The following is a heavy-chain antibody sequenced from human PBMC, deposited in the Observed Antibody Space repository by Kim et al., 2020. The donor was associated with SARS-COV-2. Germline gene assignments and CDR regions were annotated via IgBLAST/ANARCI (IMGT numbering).Heavy chain of an antibody. Sequence: ASVKVSCKASGYTFTSYAMHWVRQAPGQRLEWMGWINAGNGNTKYSQKFQGRVTITRDTSASTAYMELSSLRSEDTAVYYCARPYYYDSSGLNWFDPWGQGTLVTVSS. CDR3: ARPYYYDSSGLNWFDP. V-gene: IGHV1-3*01. CDR2: INAGNGNT. CDR1: GYTFTSYA. D-gene: IGHD3-22*01. J-gene: IGHJ5*02.